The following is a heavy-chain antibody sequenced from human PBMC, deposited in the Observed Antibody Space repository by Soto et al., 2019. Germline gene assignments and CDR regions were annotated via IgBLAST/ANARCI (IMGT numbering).Heavy chain of an antibody. Sequence: QVHLVQSGAEVKKPGSSVNSSCKASGGTFGTYGLNWVRQFPGQGLEWMGGIIPASDTENYAQKFQGRVTITADKSTNIAHMQMDSLTSDDTAVYYCATAVTAATYYNYGLDVWGQETTVTVS. J-gene: IGHJ6*02. CDR1: GGTFGTYG. D-gene: IGHD2-21*02. V-gene: IGHV1-69*14. CDR3: ATAVTAATYYNYGLDV. CDR2: IIPASDTE.